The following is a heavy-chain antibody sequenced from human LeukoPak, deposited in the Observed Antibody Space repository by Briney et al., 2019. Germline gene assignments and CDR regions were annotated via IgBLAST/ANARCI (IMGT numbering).Heavy chain of an antibody. V-gene: IGHV1-2*02. Sequence: ASVKVSCKASGYTFTGYYMHWVRQTPGQGLEWMGWINPNSGGTNYAQKFQGRVTMTRDTSTSTVYMELSSLRSEDTAVYYCARGPPVAAAGYRWGDDYWGQGTLVTVSS. D-gene: IGHD6-13*01. J-gene: IGHJ4*02. CDR3: ARGPPVAAAGYRWGDDY. CDR1: GYTFTGYY. CDR2: INPNSGGT.